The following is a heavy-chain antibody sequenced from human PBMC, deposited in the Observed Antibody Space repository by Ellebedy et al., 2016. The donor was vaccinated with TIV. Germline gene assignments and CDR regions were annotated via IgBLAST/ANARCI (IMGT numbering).Heavy chain of an antibody. CDR3: ARDLSVGTRNYYFGMDV. J-gene: IGHJ6*02. V-gene: IGHV1-46*01. CDR2: INPSGGNT. Sequence: AASVKVSCKASGYTFTSYYMHWARQAPGQGLEWMGIINPSGGNTSSAQKFQGRVTMTRDTSTTTVYMELRSLRSEDTAVYYWARDLSVGTRNYYFGMDVWGQGTTVTVSS. CDR1: GYTFTSYY. D-gene: IGHD2-2*01.